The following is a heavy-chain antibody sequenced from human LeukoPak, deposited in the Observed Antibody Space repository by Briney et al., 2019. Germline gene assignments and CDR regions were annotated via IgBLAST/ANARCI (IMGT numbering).Heavy chain of an antibody. CDR1: GFTFSSYA. V-gene: IGHV3-23*01. CDR3: AKKYNTGLDP. CDR2: ISGSGAST. J-gene: IGHJ5*02. D-gene: IGHD1-14*01. Sequence: GGSLRLSCAASGFTFSSYAMSWVRQAPGKGLEWVSDISGSGASTYYADSVRGRFTISRDNSKNALYLQMNSLRAEDTAVYYCAKKYNTGLDPWGQGTLVTVSS.